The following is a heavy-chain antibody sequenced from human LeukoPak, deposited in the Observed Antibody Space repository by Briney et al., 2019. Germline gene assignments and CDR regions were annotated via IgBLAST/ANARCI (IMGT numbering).Heavy chain of an antibody. CDR3: ARDDSSGYYYGRELLYAFDI. V-gene: IGHV1-2*02. CDR1: GYTFTGYY. J-gene: IGHJ3*02. D-gene: IGHD3-22*01. CDR2: INPNSGGT. Sequence: GASVKVSCKASGYTFTGYYMHWVRQAPGQGLEWMGWINPNSGGTNYAQKFQGRVTMTRDTSISTAYMELSRLRSDDTAVYYCARDDSSGYYYGRELLYAFDIWGQGTMVTVSS.